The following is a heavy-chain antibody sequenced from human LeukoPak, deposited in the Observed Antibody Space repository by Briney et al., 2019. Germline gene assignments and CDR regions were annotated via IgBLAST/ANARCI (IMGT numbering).Heavy chain of an antibody. V-gene: IGHV3-21*03. D-gene: IGHD3-22*01. CDR3: ARDGALGSYYDSSGYRFDY. CDR2: ISSSSSYI. J-gene: IGHJ4*02. CDR1: GFTFSSYS. Sequence: GGSLRLSCAASGFTFSSYSMNWVRQAPGKGPEWVSSISSSSSYIYYADSVKGRFTISRDNAKNSLYLQMNSLRAEDTAVYYCARDGALGSYYDSSGYRFDYWGQGTLVTVSS.